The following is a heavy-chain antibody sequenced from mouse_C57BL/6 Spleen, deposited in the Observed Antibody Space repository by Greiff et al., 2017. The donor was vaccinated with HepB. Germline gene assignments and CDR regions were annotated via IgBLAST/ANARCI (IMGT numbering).Heavy chain of an antibody. CDR1: GFTFSSYT. CDR2: ISGGGGNT. D-gene: IGHD2-14*01. J-gene: IGHJ2*01. Sequence: EVKLVESGGGLVKPGGSLKLSCAASGFTFSSYTMSWVRQTPEKRLEWVATISGGGGNTYYPDSVKGRVTISRDNAKNTLYLQLSSLRSEDTALYYCARVRHYFDYWGQGTTLTVSS. CDR3: ARVRHYFDY. V-gene: IGHV5-9*01.